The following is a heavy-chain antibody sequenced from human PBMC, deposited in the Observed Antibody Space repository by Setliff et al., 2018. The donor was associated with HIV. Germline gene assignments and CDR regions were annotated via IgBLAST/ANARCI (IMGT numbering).Heavy chain of an antibody. D-gene: IGHD4-17*01. J-gene: IGHJ4*02. CDR3: ARDPPGYGDSNDY. Sequence: SETLSLTCTVSGGSISSGSYYWSWIRQPAGKGLEWIGRIYTSGSTNYNPSLKSRLTISVDTSKNQFSLKLRSVTAADTAVYYCARDPPGYGDSNDYWGQGTLVTVSS. V-gene: IGHV4-61*02. CDR2: IYTSGST. CDR1: GGSISSGSYY.